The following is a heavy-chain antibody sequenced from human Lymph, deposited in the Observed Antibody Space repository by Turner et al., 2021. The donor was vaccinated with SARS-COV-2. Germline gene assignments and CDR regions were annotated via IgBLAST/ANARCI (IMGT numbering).Heavy chain of an antibody. CDR1: GYTLTELS. D-gene: IGHD2-15*01. J-gene: IGHJ6*02. V-gene: IGHV1-24*01. CDR2: GDPEDGEI. CDR3: ATVLCTGSSCYYYGMDV. Sequence: QVQLVQSGAEVKKPGASVKVSCTASGYTLTELSMHWVRQAPGKGLEWMGGGDPEDGEIIYAQKFQGRVTMTDDTSTDTAYMELGSLRSEDTAVYYCATVLCTGSSCYYYGMDVWGQGTTVTVSS.